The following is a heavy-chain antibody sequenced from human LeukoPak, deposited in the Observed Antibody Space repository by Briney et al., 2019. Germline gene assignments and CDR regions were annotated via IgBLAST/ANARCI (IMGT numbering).Heavy chain of an antibody. J-gene: IGHJ6*02. CDR2: INSDGSST. CDR1: GFTFTTYW. D-gene: IGHD3-10*01. V-gene: IGHV3-74*01. Sequence: GGSLRLSCAASGFTFTTYWMHWVRQAPGQGLVWVSRINSDGSSTSYADSVKGRFSISRDNARNTLYLQMNSLRAEDTAVYYCARAPMIRGYYYYGMDVWGQGTTVTVSS. CDR3: ARAPMIRGYYYYGMDV.